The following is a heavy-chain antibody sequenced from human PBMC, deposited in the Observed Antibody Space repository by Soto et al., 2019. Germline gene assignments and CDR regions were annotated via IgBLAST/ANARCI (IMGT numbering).Heavy chain of an antibody. V-gene: IGHV3-30-3*01. D-gene: IGHD6-13*01. CDR3: AFPLNLGSSWYESFDY. J-gene: IGHJ4*02. CDR2: ISYDGSNK. CDR1: GFTFSSYA. Sequence: QVQLVESGGGVVQPGRSLRLSCAASGFTFSSYAMHWVRQAPGKGLEWVAVISYDGSNKYYADSVKGRFTISRDNSKNTLYLQMNSLRAEDTAVYYCAFPLNLGSSWYESFDYWGQGTLVTVSS.